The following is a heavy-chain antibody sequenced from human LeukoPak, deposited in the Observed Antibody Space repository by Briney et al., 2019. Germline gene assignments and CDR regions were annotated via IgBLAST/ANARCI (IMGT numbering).Heavy chain of an antibody. CDR1: GFTFSGYA. CDR3: ARRGDGGRSFDY. V-gene: IGHV3-23*01. CDR2: VSGSGGTT. Sequence: GGSLRLSCSASGFTFSGYAMSWVRQAPGKGLEWVSSVSGSGGTTSYADSVKGRFTISRDNSKNTLFLQMNSLRAEDTAVYYCARRGDGGRSFDYWGQGTLVTVSS. D-gene: IGHD4-23*01. J-gene: IGHJ4*02.